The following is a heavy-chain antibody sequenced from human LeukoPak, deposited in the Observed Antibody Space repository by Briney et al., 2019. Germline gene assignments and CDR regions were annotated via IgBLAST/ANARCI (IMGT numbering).Heavy chain of an antibody. CDR2: ISGSGGST. Sequence: PGGSLRLSCAASGFTFSSYAMSWVRQAPGKGLEWVSAISGSGGSTYYAGSVKGRFTISRDNSKNTLYLQMNSLRAEDTAVYYCARGSYSSSWSNEFDPWGQGTLVTVSS. CDR1: GFTFSSYA. J-gene: IGHJ5*02. D-gene: IGHD6-13*01. V-gene: IGHV3-23*01. CDR3: ARGSYSSSWSNEFDP.